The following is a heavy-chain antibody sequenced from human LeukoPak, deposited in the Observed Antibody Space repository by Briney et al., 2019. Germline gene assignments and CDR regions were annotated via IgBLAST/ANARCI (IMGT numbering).Heavy chain of an antibody. CDR2: INPNIVGT. CDR3: AREGFCTGSKCPAEY. D-gene: IGHD2-8*02. CDR1: GYTFTGYY. J-gene: IGHJ4*02. Sequence: ASVKVSCTASGYTFTGYYMHWVRHAPGQGLEWMGWINPNIVGTNYAQNIQGRVTMSRNTSISTAYMELKGLSTDDTAVYFCAREGFCTGSKCPAEYWGQGTLVTVSS. V-gene: IGHV1-2*02.